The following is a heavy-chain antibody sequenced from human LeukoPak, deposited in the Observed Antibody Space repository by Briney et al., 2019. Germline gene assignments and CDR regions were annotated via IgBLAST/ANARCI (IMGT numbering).Heavy chain of an antibody. CDR2: ISGSGGNT. J-gene: IGHJ3*02. CDR3: ARSYDTSGYYLYACDI. CDR1: GFTFSSYS. D-gene: IGHD3-22*01. Sequence: PGGSLTLSCTASGFTFSSYSMDWVRQAPGRGLEWVSAISGSGGNTYYADSVKGRFTISRDNSKNTLYLEMNSLRAEDTASYYCARSYDTSGYYLYACDIWGQGTMVTVSS. V-gene: IGHV3-23*01.